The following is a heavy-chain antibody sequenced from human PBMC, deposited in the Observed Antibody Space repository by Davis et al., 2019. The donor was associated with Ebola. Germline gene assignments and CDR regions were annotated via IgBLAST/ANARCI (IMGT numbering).Heavy chain of an antibody. CDR1: GYTFTSYY. D-gene: IGHD2-21*02. J-gene: IGHJ4*02. CDR3: ARGCGGDCYSVSDDGTFDY. CDR2: INPSGGST. Sequence: ASVKVSCKASGYTFTSYYMHWVRRAPGQGLEWMGIINPSGGSTSSAQKFQGRVTMTRDTSTSTVYMELSSLGSEDTAVYYCARGCGGDCYSVSDDGTFDYWGQGTLVTVSS. V-gene: IGHV1-46*01.